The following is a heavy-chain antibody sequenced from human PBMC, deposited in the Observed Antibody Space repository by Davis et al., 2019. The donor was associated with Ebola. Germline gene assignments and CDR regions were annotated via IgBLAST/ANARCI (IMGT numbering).Heavy chain of an antibody. D-gene: IGHD3-22*01. Sequence: GESLKISCKGSGYSFTNYWIGWVRQMPGKGLEWMGITYPGDSDTRYSPSFQGQVTISADKSISTAYLQWSSLKASDTAMYYCARRSGAYYYYDSSGYYPHCDYWGQGTLVTVSS. J-gene: IGHJ4*02. CDR1: GYSFTNYW. V-gene: IGHV5-51*01. CDR3: ARRSGAYYYYDSSGYYPHCDY. CDR2: TYPGDSDT.